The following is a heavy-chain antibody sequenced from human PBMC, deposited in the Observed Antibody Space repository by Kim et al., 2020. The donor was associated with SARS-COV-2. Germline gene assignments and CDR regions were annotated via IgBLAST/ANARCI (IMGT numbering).Heavy chain of an antibody. D-gene: IGHD1-26*01. J-gene: IGHJ4*02. V-gene: IGHV4-39*01. CDR1: GGSISSSSYY. CDR2: IYYSGST. Sequence: SETLSLTCTVSGGSISSSSYYWGWIRQPPGKGLEWIGSIYYSGSTYYNPSLKSRVTISVDTSKNQFSLKLSSVTAADTAVYYCARGLYSGSHDYWGQGTLVTVSS. CDR3: ARGLYSGSHDY.